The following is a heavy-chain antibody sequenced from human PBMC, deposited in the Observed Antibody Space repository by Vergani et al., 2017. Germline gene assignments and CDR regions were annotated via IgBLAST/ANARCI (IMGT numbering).Heavy chain of an antibody. J-gene: IGHJ3*02. Sequence: EVQLVESGGGLVQPGRSLRLSCVASGFTFDDYAMHWARQAPGKGLEWVSGISGSGGSTYYADSVKGRFTISRDNSKNTLYLQMNSLRAEDTAVYYCAKLDSSRAFDIWGQGTMVTVSS. D-gene: IGHD3-22*01. CDR2: ISGSGGST. V-gene: IGHV3-23*04. CDR1: GFTFDDYA. CDR3: AKLDSSRAFDI.